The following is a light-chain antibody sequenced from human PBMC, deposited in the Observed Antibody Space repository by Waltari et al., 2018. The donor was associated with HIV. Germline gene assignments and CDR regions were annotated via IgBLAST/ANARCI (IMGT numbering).Light chain of an antibody. V-gene: IGKV3-20*01. J-gene: IGKJ4*01. CDR1: QSINSNY. Sequence: CKTSQSINSNYLAWYQQKLGQAPKLLIYGTSNRATGIPDRFSGSGSGTEFTLTISRLEPEDFAMYYCQQYTDSPLTFGGGTRVEI. CDR3: QQYTDSPLT. CDR2: GTS.